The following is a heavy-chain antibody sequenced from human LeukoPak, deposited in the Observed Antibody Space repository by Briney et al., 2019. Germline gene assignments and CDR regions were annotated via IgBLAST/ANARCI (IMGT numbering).Heavy chain of an antibody. CDR1: GYSFTSYW. J-gene: IGHJ4*02. D-gene: IGHD6-19*01. CDR2: IYPGDSDT. Sequence: GGSLKISCKGSGYSFTSYWIGWVRQMPGKGLEGMGIIYPGDSDTRYSPSFQGQVTISADKSISTAYLQWSSLKASDTAMYYCARHIPSGYSSGWYPDYWGQGTLVTVSS. CDR3: ARHIPSGYSSGWYPDY. V-gene: IGHV5-51*01.